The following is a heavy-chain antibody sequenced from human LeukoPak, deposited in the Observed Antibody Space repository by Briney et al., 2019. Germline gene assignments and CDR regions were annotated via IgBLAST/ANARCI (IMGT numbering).Heavy chain of an antibody. CDR1: GFTLSSYS. CDR2: ISSSSSYI. Sequence: GGSLRLSCAASGFTLSSYSMNWVRQAPGKGLEWVSSISSSSSYIYYADSVKGRFTISRDNAKNSLYLQMNSLRAEDRAVYYCXXPGXRXYNXNYSVSQRAFDIWGQGTMVTV. V-gene: IGHV3-21*01. D-gene: IGHD1-7*01. J-gene: IGHJ3*02. CDR3: XXPGXRXYNXNYSVSQRAFDI.